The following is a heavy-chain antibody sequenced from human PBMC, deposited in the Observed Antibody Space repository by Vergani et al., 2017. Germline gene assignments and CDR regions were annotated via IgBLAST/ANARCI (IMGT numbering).Heavy chain of an antibody. CDR1: GAPISYWC. D-gene: IGHD2-2*02. J-gene: IGHJ1*01. CDR3: ARAYCSSTSCYTGEYFQH. CDR2: LCPSGST. Sequence: QVQMQESGPGLVKTSETLSLTCSASGAPISYWCWSWLRQPAGKGLEWIGRLCPSGSTNYKPSLKSRVTMSIDTSKNQFSLKLSSVTAADTAVYYCARAYCSSTSCYTGEYFQHWGQGTLVTVSS. V-gene: IGHV4-4*07.